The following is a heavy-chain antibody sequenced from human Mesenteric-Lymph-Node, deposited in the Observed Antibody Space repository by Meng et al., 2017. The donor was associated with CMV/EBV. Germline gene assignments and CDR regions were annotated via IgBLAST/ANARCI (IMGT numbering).Heavy chain of an antibody. D-gene: IGHD2-8*01. CDR3: ARDALRLMGYASLYLDY. V-gene: IGHV1-18*01. CDR1: GHTFSSYA. J-gene: IGHJ4*02. CDR2: INAYNGNT. Sequence: SVKVSCKASGHTFSSYAISWVRQAPGQGLEWMGWINAYNGNTNYAQKLQGRVTMTTDTSTSTAYMELRSLRSDDTAVYYCARDALRLMGYASLYLDYWGQGTLVTVSS.